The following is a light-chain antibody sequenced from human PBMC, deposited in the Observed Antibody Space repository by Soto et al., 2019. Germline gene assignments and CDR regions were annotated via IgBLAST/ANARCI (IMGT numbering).Light chain of an antibody. V-gene: IGKV1-12*01. CDR3: QQGNSLSIT. J-gene: IGKJ5*01. Sequence: IQMTQSPSSVSASVGDRVTIICRASQSIGNRLAWYQQEAGQAPKLLIYGASSLQSGVPSRFSGSGSGTEFTLSIIDLQPEDFGTYYCQQGNSLSITFGQGTRLEIK. CDR1: QSIGNR. CDR2: GAS.